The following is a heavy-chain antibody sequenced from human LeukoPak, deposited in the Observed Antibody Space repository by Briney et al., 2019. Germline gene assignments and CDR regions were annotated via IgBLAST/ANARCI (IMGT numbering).Heavy chain of an antibody. CDR3: ATGESVPRNDY. CDR2: IISDGTGS. J-gene: IGHJ4*02. Sequence: PGGSLRLSCAASGFTFSSHWMHWVRQVPGKGLVWVGRIISDGTGSNYADFIEGRFTISRDNAKNILYLQMNSLRVEDAGVYYCATGESVPRNDYWGQGTLVTVSS. D-gene: IGHD6-19*01. CDR1: GFTFSSHW. V-gene: IGHV3-74*01.